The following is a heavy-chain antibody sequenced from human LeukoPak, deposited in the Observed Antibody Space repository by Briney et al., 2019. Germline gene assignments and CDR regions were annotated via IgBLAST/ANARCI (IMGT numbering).Heavy chain of an antibody. CDR2: ISSSSDTI. CDR1: GFTFSSYS. CDR3: ARAMVRGVIP. J-gene: IGHJ5*02. V-gene: IGHV3-48*02. D-gene: IGHD3-10*01. Sequence: HPGGSLRLSCAASGFTFSSYSMHWVRQAPGKGLEWVSYISSSSDTIYYADSVKGRFTISRDNAKNSLYLQMNSLRDEDTAVYYWARAMVRGVIPWGQGSLVTVSS.